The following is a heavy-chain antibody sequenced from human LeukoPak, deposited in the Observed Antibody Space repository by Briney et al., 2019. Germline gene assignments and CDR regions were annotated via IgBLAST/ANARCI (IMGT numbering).Heavy chain of an antibody. Sequence: GGSLRLSCAASGFTFSSYGMSWVRQAPGKGLEWVSSISSSSSSIYYADSVKGRFTISRDNAKNSLYLQMNSLRAEDTAVYYCAREPAAAGTTPKFDYWGQGTLVTVSS. J-gene: IGHJ4*02. V-gene: IGHV3-21*01. CDR1: GFTFSSYG. D-gene: IGHD6-13*01. CDR2: ISSSSSSI. CDR3: AREPAAAGTTPKFDY.